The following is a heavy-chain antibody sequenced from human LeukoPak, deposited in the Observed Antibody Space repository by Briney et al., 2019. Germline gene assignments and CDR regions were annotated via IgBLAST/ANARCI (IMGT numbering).Heavy chain of an antibody. Sequence: GGSLRLSCAASGFTFSSYEMNWVRQAPGKGLEWVSYISSSGSTIYYADSVKGRFTISRDNSKNTLYLQMNSLRAEDTAVYYCARVEAYYYYYMDVWGKGTTVTISS. CDR1: GFTFSSYE. CDR3: ARVEAYYYYYMDV. J-gene: IGHJ6*03. CDR2: ISSSGSTI. V-gene: IGHV3-48*03.